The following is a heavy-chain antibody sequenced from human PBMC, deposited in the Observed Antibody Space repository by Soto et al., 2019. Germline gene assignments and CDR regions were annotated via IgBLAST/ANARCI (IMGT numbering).Heavy chain of an antibody. CDR1: GGSISSGDHY. D-gene: IGHD5-18*01. CDR3: ARALIQLWPHYYYGMDV. Sequence: PSETLSLTCTVSGGSISSGDHYWSWIRQPPGKGLEWIGYIYYSGTTYYNPSLKSRVTISVDTSENQFSLKVNSVTAADTAVYYCARALIQLWPHYYYGMDVWGQGTTATVSS. J-gene: IGHJ6*02. V-gene: IGHV4-30-4*01. CDR2: IYYSGTT.